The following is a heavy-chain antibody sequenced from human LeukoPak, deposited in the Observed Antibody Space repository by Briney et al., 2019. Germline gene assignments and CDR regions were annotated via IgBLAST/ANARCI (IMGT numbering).Heavy chain of an antibody. J-gene: IGHJ4*02. Sequence: GGSLRLSCAASGFTFSSYSMTWVRQAPGKGLEWVSYISYSSSTIYYADSVKGRFTISRDNAKNSLYLQMNSLRAEDTAVYYCTRGAPVGSSREFDYWGQGTLVTVSS. CDR2: ISYSSSTI. V-gene: IGHV3-48*01. CDR1: GFTFSSYS. CDR3: TRGAPVGSSREFDY. D-gene: IGHD5-24*01.